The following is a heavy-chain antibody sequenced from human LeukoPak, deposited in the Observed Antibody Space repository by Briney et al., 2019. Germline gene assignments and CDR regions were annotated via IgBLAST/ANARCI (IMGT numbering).Heavy chain of an antibody. CDR1: GFTFSSYS. J-gene: IGHJ4*02. CDR2: ISSSSSYI. CDR3: ARDPPYFGSGIAAAGPFGGY. V-gene: IGHV3-21*01. Sequence: KAGGSLRLSCAASGFTFSSYSMNWVRQAPGKGLEWVSSISSSSSYIYYADSVKGRFTISRDNAKNSLYLQMNSLRAEDTAVHYCARDPPYFGSGIAAAGPFGGYWGQGTLVTVSS. D-gene: IGHD6-13*01.